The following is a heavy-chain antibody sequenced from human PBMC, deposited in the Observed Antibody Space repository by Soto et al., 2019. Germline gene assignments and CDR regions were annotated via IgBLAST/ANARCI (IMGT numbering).Heavy chain of an antibody. CDR2: FIPVYRTL. CDR1: GGSFGNSA. D-gene: IGHD3-3*01. CDR3: ATGVVCIGYFTVDS. Sequence: QVQLVQSGAEVKKPGSSVKVSCKASGGSFGNSAINWVRQTPGQGLEWLGGFIPVYRTLNYAQRFQGRVTITAEESTGTAYMTLSSLASDDTAVYYCATGVVCIGYFTVDSWGQGTRVTVSS. J-gene: IGHJ4*02. V-gene: IGHV1-69*01.